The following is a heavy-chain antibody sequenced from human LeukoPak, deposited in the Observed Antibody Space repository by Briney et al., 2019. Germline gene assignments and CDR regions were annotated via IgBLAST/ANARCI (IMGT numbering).Heavy chain of an antibody. CDR2: IYSSGST. CDR3: ARESPLSPIRGLDY. D-gene: IGHD2-2*02. V-gene: IGHV4-4*07. J-gene: IGHJ4*02. CDR1: GGSISSYY. Sequence: PSETLSLTCTVSGGSISSYYWSWIRQPARKGLEWIGRIYSSGSTNYNPSLKSRVTMSVDTSKNQFSLNLNSVTAADTAVYYCARESPLSPIRGLDYWGQGTLVTGSS.